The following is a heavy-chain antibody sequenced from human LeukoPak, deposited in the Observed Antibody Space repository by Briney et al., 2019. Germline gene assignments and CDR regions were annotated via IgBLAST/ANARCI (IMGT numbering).Heavy chain of an antibody. Sequence: GGSLRLSCAASGFTFSSYGMHWGRQAPGKGLEWVAVISYDGSNKYYADSVKGRFTISRDNSKNTLYLQMNSLRAEDTAVYYCAKDLRGWGYCSGGSCYIGYWGQGTLVTVSS. CDR3: AKDLRGWGYCSGGSCYIGY. V-gene: IGHV3-30*18. CDR1: GFTFSSYG. D-gene: IGHD2-15*01. CDR2: ISYDGSNK. J-gene: IGHJ4*02.